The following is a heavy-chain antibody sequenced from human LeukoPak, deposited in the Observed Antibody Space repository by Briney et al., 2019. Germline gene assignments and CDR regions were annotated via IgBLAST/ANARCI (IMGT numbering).Heavy chain of an antibody. Sequence: GGSLRLSCAASGFTFNSYWMNWVRQAPGKGLEWVANIKPDGSEKFYVDSVKGRFTISRDNAKNSLYLQMNSLRAEDTAVYYCARTDIVVVLDITRHFDYWGQGTLVTVSS. CDR2: IKPDGSEK. J-gene: IGHJ4*02. V-gene: IGHV3-7*03. D-gene: IGHD2-15*01. CDR3: ARTDIVVVLDITRHFDY. CDR1: GFTFNSYW.